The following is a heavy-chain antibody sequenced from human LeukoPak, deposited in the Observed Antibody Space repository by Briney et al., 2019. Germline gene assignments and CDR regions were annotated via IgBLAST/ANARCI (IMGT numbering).Heavy chain of an antibody. J-gene: IGHJ4*02. Sequence: SETLSLTCTVSGGSISSYYWSWIRQPPGKGLEWIGYIYYSGSTNYNPSLKSRVTISVDTSKNQFSLKLSSVTAADTAVYYCARTPVSTVTTPDNLDYWGQGTLVTVYS. CDR1: GGSISSYY. V-gene: IGHV4-59*01. CDR3: ARTPVSTVTTPDNLDY. CDR2: IYYSGST. D-gene: IGHD4-11*01.